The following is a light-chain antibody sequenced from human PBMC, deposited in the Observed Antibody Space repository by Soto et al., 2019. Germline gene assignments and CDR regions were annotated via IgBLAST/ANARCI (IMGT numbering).Light chain of an antibody. CDR3: SSYTSSSTRV. CDR2: EVS. Sequence: QSALTEPASVSGSPGQSITISCTGTSSDVGGYNYVSWYQQHPGKAPKLIIYEVSNRPSGVSNRFSGSKSGNTASLTISGLQAEDEAYYYRSSYTSSSTRVFGGGTKLTVL. CDR1: SSDVGGYNY. V-gene: IGLV2-14*01. J-gene: IGLJ3*02.